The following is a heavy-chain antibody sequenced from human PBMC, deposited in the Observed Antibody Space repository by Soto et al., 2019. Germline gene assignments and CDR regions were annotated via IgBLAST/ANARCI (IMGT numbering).Heavy chain of an antibody. D-gene: IGHD3-9*01. CDR3: ARDRRYFDSLGVGGAYYYYGMDV. CDR1: GFTFSSYG. CDR2: IKQEGRAK. V-gene: IGHV3-7*01. J-gene: IGHJ6*02. Sequence: GGSLRLSFAASGFTFSSYGMGGGRQAPGKGLEWVANIKQEGRAKYYVDSVKGRFTLSRDNAKNSLYLQMNSLRAEDTAVYYCARDRRYFDSLGVGGAYYYYGMDVWGQGTTVTVSS.